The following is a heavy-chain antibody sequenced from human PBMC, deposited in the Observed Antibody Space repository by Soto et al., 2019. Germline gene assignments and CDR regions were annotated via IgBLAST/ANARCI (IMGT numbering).Heavy chain of an antibody. Sequence: SETLSLTCTVSGGSVSSGSYYWSWMRQPPGKGLEWIGSIYYTGSTNYNPSLKSRVTMSVDTSKNQFSLKLISVTAAADTAVYYCARVPQAYVDGMDVWGQGTTVTVSS. D-gene: IGHD3-16*01. CDR1: GGSVSSGSYY. CDR2: IYYTGST. V-gene: IGHV4-61*01. CDR3: ARVPQAYVDGMDV. J-gene: IGHJ6*02.